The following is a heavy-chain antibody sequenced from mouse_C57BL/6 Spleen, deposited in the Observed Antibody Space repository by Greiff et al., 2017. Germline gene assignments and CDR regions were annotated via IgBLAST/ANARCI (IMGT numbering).Heavy chain of an antibody. D-gene: IGHD2-5*01. Sequence: QVQLQQSGPELVKPGASVKISCKASGYAFSSSWMNWVKQRPGKGLEWIGRIYPGDGDTNYNGKFKGKATLTADKSSSTASMQLSSLTSEDSAVYFCAGSSYSNYGDYWGQGTTLTVSS. CDR3: AGSSYSNYGDY. CDR1: GYAFSSSW. V-gene: IGHV1-82*01. J-gene: IGHJ2*01. CDR2: IYPGDGDT.